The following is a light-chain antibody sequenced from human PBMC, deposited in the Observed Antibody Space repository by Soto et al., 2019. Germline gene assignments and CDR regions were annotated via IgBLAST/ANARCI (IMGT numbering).Light chain of an antibody. Sequence: QSVLTQPPSVSGAPGQRVTISCTGSSSNIGAGYDVHWYQQRPGTAPKLLIFGNINRPSGVPDRFFGSKSGTSASLAITGLQAEDEADYYCSSYTSSILYVFGTGTKVTVL. V-gene: IGLV1-40*01. CDR2: GNI. J-gene: IGLJ1*01. CDR3: SSYTSSILYV. CDR1: SSNIGAGYD.